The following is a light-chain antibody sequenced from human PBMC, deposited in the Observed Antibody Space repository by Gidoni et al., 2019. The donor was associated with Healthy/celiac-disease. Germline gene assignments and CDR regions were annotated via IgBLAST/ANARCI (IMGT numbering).Light chain of an antibody. Sequence: DIVMTQSPDSLAVSLGERATIHSKSRQSVLYSSNNKNYLAWYQQKPGQPPKLLIYWASTRESGVPDRFSGSGSGTDFTLTISSLQAEDVAVYYCQQYYSTSWTFGQGTKVEIK. J-gene: IGKJ1*01. CDR1: QSVLYSSNNKNY. V-gene: IGKV4-1*01. CDR2: WAS. CDR3: QQYYSTSWT.